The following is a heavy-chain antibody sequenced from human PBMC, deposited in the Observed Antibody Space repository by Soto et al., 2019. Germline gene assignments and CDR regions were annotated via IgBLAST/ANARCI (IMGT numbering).Heavy chain of an antibody. Sequence: GGSLRLSCAASGFTFSSYAMHWVRQAPGKGLELVAVISYDGSNKYYADSVKGRFTISRDNSKNTLYLQMNSLRAEDTAVYYCARDSQRSIDYWDQGTLVTVSS. V-gene: IGHV3-30*04. CDR2: ISYDGSNK. J-gene: IGHJ4*02. D-gene: IGHD3-10*01. CDR1: GFTFSSYA. CDR3: ARDSQRSIDY.